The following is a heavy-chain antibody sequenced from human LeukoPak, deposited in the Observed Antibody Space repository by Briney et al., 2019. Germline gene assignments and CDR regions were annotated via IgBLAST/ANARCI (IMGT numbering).Heavy chain of an antibody. CDR2: INQDGSDM. CDR1: GFTFSNAW. CDR3: ARDFPGIGRGTFDF. Sequence: GGSLRLSCAASGFTFSNAWMNWVRLTPGKGLEWVAKINQDGSDMYYADSVKGRFFVSRDNARNLVYLQMNSLRVDDTAVYYCARDFPGIGRGTFDFWGQGTIIIVSS. V-gene: IGHV3-7*03. D-gene: IGHD3-10*01. J-gene: IGHJ3*01.